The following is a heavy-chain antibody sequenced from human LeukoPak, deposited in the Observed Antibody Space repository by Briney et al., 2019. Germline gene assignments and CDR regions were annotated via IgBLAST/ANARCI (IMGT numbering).Heavy chain of an antibody. Sequence: PGRSLRLSCAASGFTFSSYAMHWVRQAPGKGLEWVAVISYDGSNKYYADSVKGRFTISRDNSKNTLYLQMNSLRAEDTAVCYCARDQPSTNAFDIWGQGTMVTVSS. J-gene: IGHJ3*02. D-gene: IGHD3-3*02. V-gene: IGHV3-30*04. CDR2: ISYDGSNK. CDR3: ARDQPSTNAFDI. CDR1: GFTFSSYA.